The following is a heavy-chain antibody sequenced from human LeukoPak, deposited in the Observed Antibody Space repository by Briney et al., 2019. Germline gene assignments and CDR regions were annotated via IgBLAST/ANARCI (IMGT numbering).Heavy chain of an antibody. CDR2: INHSGGT. J-gene: IGHJ4*02. V-gene: IGHV4-34*01. Sequence: SETLSLTCAVYGGSFSGYYWSWIRQPPGKGLGWIGEINHSGGTNYNPSLKSRVTISVDTSKNQFSLKLSSVTAADTAVYYCASASPGIAAAFDYWGQGTLVTVSS. CDR3: ASASPGIAAAFDY. D-gene: IGHD6-13*01. CDR1: GGSFSGYY.